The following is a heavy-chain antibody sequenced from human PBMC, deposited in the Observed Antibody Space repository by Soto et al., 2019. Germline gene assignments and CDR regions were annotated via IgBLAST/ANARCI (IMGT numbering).Heavy chain of an antibody. CDR3: AKEPSSWYYFDY. J-gene: IGHJ4*02. Sequence: ASVKVSCKASGYTFTSYAMHWVRQAPGQRLEWMGWINAGNGNTKYSQKFQGRVTITRDTSASTAYMELSSLRSEDTAVYYCAKEPSSWYYFDYWGQGTLVTVSS. CDR2: INAGNGNT. V-gene: IGHV1-3*01. D-gene: IGHD6-13*01. CDR1: GYTFTSYA.